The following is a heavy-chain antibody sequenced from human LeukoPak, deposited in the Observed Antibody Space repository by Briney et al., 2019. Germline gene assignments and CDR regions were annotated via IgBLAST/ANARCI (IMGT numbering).Heavy chain of an antibody. CDR3: VRLYYHGSGSYDY. Sequence: PGGSLRLSCSASGFTFSIYAMHWVRQAPGKGLEYVSATSSNGGSTYYADSVKGRFTISRDNSKNTLYLQMSSLRAEDTAVYYCVRLYYHGSGSYDYWGQGTLVTVSS. J-gene: IGHJ4*02. CDR2: TSSNGGST. D-gene: IGHD3-10*01. CDR1: GFTFSIYA. V-gene: IGHV3-64D*06.